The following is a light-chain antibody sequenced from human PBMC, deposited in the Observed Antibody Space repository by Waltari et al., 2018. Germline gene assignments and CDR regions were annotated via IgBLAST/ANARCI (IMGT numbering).Light chain of an antibody. Sequence: ELVLTPAPGTLSLSPGEIATLSCRASQNICRYLVWYQQKPGQPPRLLIYAASTMATGIPDRFIGSGSGTDFSLTIARLEPEDFAVYFCQNHERLPATFGQGTKVEI. CDR2: AAS. CDR3: QNHERLPAT. V-gene: IGKV3-20*01. J-gene: IGKJ1*01. CDR1: QNICRY.